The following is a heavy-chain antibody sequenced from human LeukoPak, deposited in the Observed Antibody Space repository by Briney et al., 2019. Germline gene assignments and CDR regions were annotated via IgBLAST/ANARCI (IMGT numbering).Heavy chain of an antibody. CDR1: GFTFSSYA. CDR3: AKEGITIFGVVIAADY. CDR2: ISYDGSNK. J-gene: IGHJ4*02. D-gene: IGHD3-3*01. V-gene: IGHV3-30-3*01. Sequence: GRSLRLSCAASGFTFSSYAMHWVRKAPGKGLEWVAVISYDGSNKYYADSVKGRFTISRDNSKNTLYLQMNSLRAEDTAVYYCAKEGITIFGVVIAADYWGQGTLVTVSS.